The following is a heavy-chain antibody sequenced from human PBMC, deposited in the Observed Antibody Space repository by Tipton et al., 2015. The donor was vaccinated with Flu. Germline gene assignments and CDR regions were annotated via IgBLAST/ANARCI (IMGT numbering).Heavy chain of an antibody. V-gene: IGHV4-59*10. D-gene: IGHD3-22*01. CDR1: GDSMSRAF. CDR2: LYHNGTI. J-gene: IGHJ4*02. CDR3: ARSPPSGYQWVYFEY. Sequence: AGLVKPSETLSLTCVVSGDSMSRAFWGWIRQSPGKGLEWIGRLYHNGTINYNPSLKSRVTMSVDRSKNQISLMLSSVTAADTAVYYCARSPPSGYQWVYFEYWGQGTLVTVSS.